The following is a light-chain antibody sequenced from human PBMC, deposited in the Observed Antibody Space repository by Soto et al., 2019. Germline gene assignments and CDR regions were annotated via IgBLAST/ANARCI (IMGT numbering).Light chain of an antibody. CDR1: QDINIY. Sequence: IEMSQAASSRCACVGDRDTITCQATQDINIYLNWYQQKPGKAPNLLIYDASNLEIGVPSRFSGSGSGTHFTFTISSLQTEDIGTYYCQQYDILPITFGRGTRLE. CDR3: QQYDILPIT. CDR2: DAS. J-gene: IGKJ5*01. V-gene: IGKV1-33*01.